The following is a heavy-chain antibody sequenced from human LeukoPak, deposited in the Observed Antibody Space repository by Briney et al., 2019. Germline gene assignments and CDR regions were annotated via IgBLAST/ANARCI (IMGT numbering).Heavy chain of an antibody. Sequence: SETLSLTCAVYGGSFSGYYWSWIRQPPGKGLEWIGEINHSGSTNYNPSLKSQVTISVDTSKNQFSLKLSSVTAADTAVYYCASGPRGMTGVSGTFDYWGQGTLVTVSS. V-gene: IGHV4-34*01. CDR2: INHSGST. CDR3: ASGPRGMTGVSGTFDY. CDR1: GGSFSGYY. D-gene: IGHD3-10*01. J-gene: IGHJ4*02.